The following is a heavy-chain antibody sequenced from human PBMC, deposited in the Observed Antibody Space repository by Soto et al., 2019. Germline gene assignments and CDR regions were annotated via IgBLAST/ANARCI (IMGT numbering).Heavy chain of an antibody. V-gene: IGHV4-39*01. CDR1: GGSISSSSYY. CDR2: IYYSGST. CDR3: ARLYEYSRPSDPVLLNWFDP. J-gene: IGHJ5*02. D-gene: IGHD6-6*01. Sequence: PSETLSLTCTVSGGSISSSSYYWGWIRQPPGKGLEWIGSIYYSGSTYYNPSLKSRVTISVDTSKNQFSLKLSSVTAADTAVYSWARLYEYSRPSDPVLLNWFDPWGQGTLVTVSS.